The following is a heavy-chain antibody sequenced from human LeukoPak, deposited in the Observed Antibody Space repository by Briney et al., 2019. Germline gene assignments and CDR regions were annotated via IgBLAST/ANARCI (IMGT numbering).Heavy chain of an antibody. CDR2: MNPNSGNT. CDR3: AGVAMVRGVIRGGYFDY. CDR1: GYTFTSYD. J-gene: IGHJ4*02. V-gene: IGHV1-8*03. Sequence: GASVKVSRKASGYTFTSYDINWVRQATGQGLEWMGWMNPNSGNTGYAQKFQGRVTIARNTSISTAYMELSSLRSEDTAVYYCAGVAMVRGVIRGGYFDYWGQGTLVTVSS. D-gene: IGHD3-10*01.